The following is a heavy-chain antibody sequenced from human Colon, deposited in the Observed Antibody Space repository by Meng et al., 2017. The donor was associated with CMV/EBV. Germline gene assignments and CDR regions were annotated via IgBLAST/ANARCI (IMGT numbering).Heavy chain of an antibody. CDR1: GFTFGSYW. V-gene: IGHV3-23*01. CDR2: ISGGGTTT. J-gene: IGHJ4*02. CDR3: AKGSEYFDFWSSSD. D-gene: IGHD3-3*01. Sequence: GGSLRLSCAASGFTFGSYWMSWVRQAPGRGLEWVSAISGGGTTTFYAESVKGRYTISRDNSKNTLYLQMDSLRGEDTAVYYCAKGSEYFDFWSSSDWGQGTLVTVSS.